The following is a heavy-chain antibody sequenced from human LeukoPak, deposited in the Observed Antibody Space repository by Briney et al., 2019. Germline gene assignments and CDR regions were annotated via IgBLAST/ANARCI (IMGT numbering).Heavy chain of an antibody. CDR2: IYYSGST. J-gene: IGHJ5*02. Sequence: PSETLSLTCTVSGGSISSYYWSWIRQPPGKGLEWIGCIYYSGSTNYNPSLKSRVTISVDTSKNQFSLKLSSVTAADTAVYYCARGPGGYFDPFDPWGQGTLVTVSS. V-gene: IGHV4-59*01. CDR1: GGSISSYY. CDR3: ARGPGGYFDPFDP. D-gene: IGHD3-9*01.